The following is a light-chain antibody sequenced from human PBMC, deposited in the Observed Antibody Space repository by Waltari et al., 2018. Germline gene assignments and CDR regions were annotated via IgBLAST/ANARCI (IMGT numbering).Light chain of an antibody. CDR1: QSISKW. CDR2: KAS. V-gene: IGKV1-5*03. CDR3: QQYNSYSLLS. J-gene: IGKJ4*01. Sequence: DIQMTQSPSTLSASVGDRVIFSCRASQSISKWMDWHQQKPGKAPKLMIYKASTLESGXXSXFSXSGSGTXXTLTISSLQPEDFATYYCQQYNSYSLLSFGGGTKVEIK.